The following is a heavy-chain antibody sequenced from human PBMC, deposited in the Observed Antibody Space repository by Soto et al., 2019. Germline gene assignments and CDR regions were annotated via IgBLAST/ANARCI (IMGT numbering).Heavy chain of an antibody. D-gene: IGHD3-22*01. CDR3: ARGEYYYDSSGYSFPDAFDI. CDR1: GYTFTSYG. Sequence: QVQLVQSGAEVKKPGASVKVSCKASGYTFTSYGISWVRQAPGQGLEWMGWISAYNGNTNYAQKLQGRVTMTTDTSTSTVYMELSSLRSDDTAVYYCARGEYYYDSSGYSFPDAFDIWGQGTMVTVSS. V-gene: IGHV1-18*01. CDR2: ISAYNGNT. J-gene: IGHJ3*02.